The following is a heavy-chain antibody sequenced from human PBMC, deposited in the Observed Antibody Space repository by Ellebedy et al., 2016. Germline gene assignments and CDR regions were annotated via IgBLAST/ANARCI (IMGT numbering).Heavy chain of an antibody. V-gene: IGHV1-46*01. Sequence: ASVKVSCXASGYTFTSYYMHWVRQAPGQGLEWMGIINPSGGSTSYAQKFQGRVTMTRDTSTSTVYMELSSLRSEDTAVYYCAREDTIFGVPSHPWGQGTLVTVSS. CDR1: GYTFTSYY. D-gene: IGHD3-3*01. CDR2: INPSGGST. J-gene: IGHJ5*02. CDR3: AREDTIFGVPSHP.